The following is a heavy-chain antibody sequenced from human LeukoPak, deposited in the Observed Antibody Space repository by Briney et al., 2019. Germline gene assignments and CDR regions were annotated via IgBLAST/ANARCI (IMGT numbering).Heavy chain of an antibody. CDR3: ARVGYDILSCFDY. CDR2: IYHSGST. D-gene: IGHD3-9*01. J-gene: IGHJ4*02. V-gene: IGHV4-4*02. CDR1: GGSISSSFW. Sequence: PSGTLSLTCAVSGGSISSSFWWSWVRQPPGKGLEWIGEIYHSGSTNYKPSLRSRVTISVDKSKNQFSLKLSSVTAADTAVYYCARVGYDILSCFDYWGQGTLVTVSS.